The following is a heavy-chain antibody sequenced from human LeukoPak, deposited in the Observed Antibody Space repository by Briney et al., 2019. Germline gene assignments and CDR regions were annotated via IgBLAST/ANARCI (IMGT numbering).Heavy chain of an antibody. J-gene: IGHJ4*02. Sequence: ASVKVSCKASGYTFTGYYMHWVRQAPGQGLEWMGWINPNSGGTNYAQKFQGRVTMTRDTSISTAYMELSRLRPDDTAVYYCARVWSRPVATLTSSLGYWGQGTLVTVSS. D-gene: IGHD6-19*01. V-gene: IGHV1-2*02. CDR1: GYTFTGYY. CDR3: ARVWSRPVATLTSSLGY. CDR2: INPNSGGT.